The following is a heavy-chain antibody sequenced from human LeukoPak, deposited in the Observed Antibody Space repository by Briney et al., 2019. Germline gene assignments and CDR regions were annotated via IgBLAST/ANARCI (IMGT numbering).Heavy chain of an antibody. V-gene: IGHV3-11*04. CDR3: ARRDYDFWSGLYYYYYMDV. CDR2: ISSSGSTI. J-gene: IGHJ6*03. Sequence: PGGSLRLSCAASGFTFSGYYMSWIRQAPGKGLEWVSYISSSGSTIYYADSVKGRFTISRDNAKNSLYLQMNSLRAEDTAVYYCARRDYDFWSGLYYYYYMDVWGKGTTVTVSS. CDR1: GFTFSGYY. D-gene: IGHD3-3*01.